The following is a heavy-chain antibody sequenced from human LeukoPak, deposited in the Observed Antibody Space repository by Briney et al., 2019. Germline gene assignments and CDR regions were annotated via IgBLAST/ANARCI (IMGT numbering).Heavy chain of an antibody. Sequence: PGGYLRLSCEVSGLTLSTYWMTWVRQAPGKGLEWVASINQNGREKYYVESVKGRFTISRDNAKDSLYLQMNSLRDEDTAVYYCARSLGDDWGQGTLVTVSS. V-gene: IGHV3-7*01. CDR1: GLTLSTYW. D-gene: IGHD3-16*01. J-gene: IGHJ4*02. CDR2: INQNGREK. CDR3: ARSLGDD.